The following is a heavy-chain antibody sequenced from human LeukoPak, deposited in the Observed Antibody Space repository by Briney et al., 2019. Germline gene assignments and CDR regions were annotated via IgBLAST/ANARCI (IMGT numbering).Heavy chain of an antibody. CDR2: LWYDGSNK. J-gene: IGHJ4*02. Sequence: GGSLRLSCAASGFTFSSYGMHWVRQAPGKGLGWGAVLWYDGSNKYYADSVKGRFTISRDNSKNTLYLQMNSLKAEDTAVYYCARAESGYYFDYWGQGTLVTVSS. CDR3: ARAESGYYFDY. D-gene: IGHD1-14*01. V-gene: IGHV3-33*01. CDR1: GFTFSSYG.